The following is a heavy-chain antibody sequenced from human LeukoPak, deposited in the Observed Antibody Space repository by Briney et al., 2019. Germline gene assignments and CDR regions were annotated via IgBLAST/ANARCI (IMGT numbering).Heavy chain of an antibody. J-gene: IGHJ4*02. CDR3: ARGSGSYYFDY. CDR1: GGSISGYY. V-gene: IGHV4-34*01. D-gene: IGHD1-26*01. CDR2: INHSGST. Sequence: SETLSLTCTVSGGSISGYYWSWIRQPPGKGLEWIGEINHSGSTNYNPSLKSRVTISVDTSKNQFSLKLSSVTAADTAVYYCARGSGSYYFDYWGQGTLVTVSS.